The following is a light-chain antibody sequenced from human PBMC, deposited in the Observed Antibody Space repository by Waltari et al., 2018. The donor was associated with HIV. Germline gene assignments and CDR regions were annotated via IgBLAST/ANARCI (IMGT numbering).Light chain of an antibody. CDR2: GAS. J-gene: IGKJ3*01. CDR1: LSVRSNY. V-gene: IGKV3-20*01. CDR3: QQYTNSAFT. Sequence: DIVLTQSPGTLSLSPGQRATLSSRASLSVRSNYLAWYQQKPGQAPRLLIYGASTRATGIPDRFSGSGSGTDFTLTISRLEPEDFAVYYCQQYTNSAFTFGPGTKVDIK.